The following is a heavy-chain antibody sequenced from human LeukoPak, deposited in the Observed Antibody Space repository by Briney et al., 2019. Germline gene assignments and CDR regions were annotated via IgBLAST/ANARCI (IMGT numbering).Heavy chain of an antibody. CDR3: AKSRYCTSTSCYKGHGMDV. CDR1: GFTFSTYA. D-gene: IGHD2-2*02. Sequence: GGSLRLSCAASGFTFSTYAMTWVRQAPGKGLEWVSGISGSGGTTYYVDSVKGRFTISRDNSKNTLYLQIISLRAEDTAVYYCAKSRYCTSTSCYKGHGMDVWGQGTTVTVSS. J-gene: IGHJ6*02. CDR2: ISGSGGTT. V-gene: IGHV3-23*01.